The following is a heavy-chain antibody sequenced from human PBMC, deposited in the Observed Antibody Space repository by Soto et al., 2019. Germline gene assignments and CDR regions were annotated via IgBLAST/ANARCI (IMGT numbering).Heavy chain of an antibody. CDR1: GFTFSSYG. D-gene: IGHD2-21*01. CDR3: ARGDDEYSPGYYGMDV. V-gene: IGHV3-33*01. Sequence: GGSLRLSCAASGFTFSSYGMHWVRQAPGKGLEWVAVIWYDGSNKYYADSVKGRFTISRDNSKNTLYLQMNSLDAEDTAVYYCARGDDEYSPGYYGMDVWGQGTTVTVSS. CDR2: IWYDGSNK. J-gene: IGHJ6*02.